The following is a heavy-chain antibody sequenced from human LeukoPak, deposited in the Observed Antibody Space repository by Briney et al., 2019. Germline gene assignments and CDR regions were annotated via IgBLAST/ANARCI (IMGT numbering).Heavy chain of an antibody. V-gene: IGHV1-24*01. CDR3: ATVYYYDSSGQNRKDYYYGMDV. CDR2: FDPEDGET. Sequence: ASVKVSCKVSGYTLTELSMHWVRQAPGKGLEWVGGFDPEDGETIYAQKFQGRVTMTEDTSTDTAYMELSSLRSEDTAVYYCATVYYYDSSGQNRKDYYYGMDVWGQGTTVTVSS. J-gene: IGHJ6*02. CDR1: GYTLTELS. D-gene: IGHD3-22*01.